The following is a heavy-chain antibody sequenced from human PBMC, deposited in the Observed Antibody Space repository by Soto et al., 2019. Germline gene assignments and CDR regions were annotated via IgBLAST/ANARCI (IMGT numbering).Heavy chain of an antibody. V-gene: IGHV3-30-3*01. Sequence: GGSLRLSCAASGFTFSSYAMHWFRQAPGKGLEWVALISYDGSDKDYADSVKGRFTISRDNSRNTLFLQMNSLRAEDTAVYYCARDWRNGWSPWGQGTLVTVSS. CDR1: GFTFSSYA. CDR2: ISYDGSDK. D-gene: IGHD6-19*01. J-gene: IGHJ5*02. CDR3: ARDWRNGWSP.